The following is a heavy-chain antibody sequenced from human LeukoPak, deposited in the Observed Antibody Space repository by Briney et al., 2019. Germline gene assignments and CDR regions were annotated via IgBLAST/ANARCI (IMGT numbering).Heavy chain of an antibody. V-gene: IGHV4-34*01. CDR2: INHSGST. J-gene: IGHJ4*02. Sequence: SKTLSLTCAVYGGSFSGYYWSWIRQPPGKGLEWIGEINHSGSTNYNPSLKSRVTISVDTSKNQFSLKLSSVSAADTAVYYCARGIVGATDFDYWGQGTLVTVSS. D-gene: IGHD1-26*01. CDR3: ARGIVGATDFDY. CDR1: GGSFSGYY.